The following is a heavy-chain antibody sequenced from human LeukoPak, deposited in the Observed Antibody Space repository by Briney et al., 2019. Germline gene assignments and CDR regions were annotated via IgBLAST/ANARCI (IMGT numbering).Heavy chain of an antibody. CDR2: ISGSGGST. CDR1: GFTFSSYA. J-gene: IGHJ4*02. D-gene: IGHD3-22*01. CDR3: ATMYYYDSSGYYYLGY. V-gene: IGHV3-23*01. Sequence: PGGSLRLSCAASGFTFSSYAMSWVRQAPGKGLEWVSAISGSGGSTYYADSVKGRFTISRDNSKNTLYLQMNSLRAEDTAVYYCATMYYYDSSGYYYLGYWGQGTLVTVSS.